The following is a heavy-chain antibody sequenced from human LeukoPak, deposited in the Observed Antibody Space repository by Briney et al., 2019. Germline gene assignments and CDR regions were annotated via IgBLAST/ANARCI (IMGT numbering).Heavy chain of an antibody. V-gene: IGHV3-7*01. CDR1: GFTFSSYW. CDR3: ARGGTYYDFWSGPPYYYYYYYGMDV. J-gene: IGHJ6*02. Sequence: PGGSLRLSCAASGFTFSSYWMSWVRQAPGKGLEWVANIKQDGSEKYYVDSVRGRFTISRDNAKNSLYLQMSSLRAEDTAVYYCARGGTYYDFWSGPPYYYYYYYGMDVWGQGTTVTVSS. D-gene: IGHD3-3*01. CDR2: IKQDGSEK.